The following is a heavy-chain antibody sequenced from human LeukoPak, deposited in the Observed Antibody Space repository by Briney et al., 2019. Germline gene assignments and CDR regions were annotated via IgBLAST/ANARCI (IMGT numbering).Heavy chain of an antibody. D-gene: IGHD6-19*01. CDR1: GGSISSSKW. CDR3: ASRSSIAVAASLYYFDY. Sequence: SGTLSLTCAVSGGSISSSKWWSWVRQPPGKGLEWIGEIYQSGSTNYNPSLKSRVTLSVDKSKNQFSLKLSSVTAADTAVYYCASRSSIAVAASLYYFDYWGQGTLVTVSS. CDR2: IYQSGST. V-gene: IGHV4-4*02. J-gene: IGHJ4*02.